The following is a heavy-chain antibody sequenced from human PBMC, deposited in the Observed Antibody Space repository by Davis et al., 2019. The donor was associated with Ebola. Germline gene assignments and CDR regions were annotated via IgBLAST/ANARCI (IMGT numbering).Heavy chain of an antibody. CDR2: INHSGST. D-gene: IGHD6-13*01. V-gene: IGHV4-34*01. Sequence: SETLSLTCPAYGWSFSGYYWSWIRQPPGKGLEWIAEINHSGSTNYNPSLKSRVTISVDTSKNQFSLKLSSVTAADTAVYYCARLTAAPGNYYYYYGMDVWGQGTTVTVSS. J-gene: IGHJ6*02. CDR1: GWSFSGYY. CDR3: ARLTAAPGNYYYYYGMDV.